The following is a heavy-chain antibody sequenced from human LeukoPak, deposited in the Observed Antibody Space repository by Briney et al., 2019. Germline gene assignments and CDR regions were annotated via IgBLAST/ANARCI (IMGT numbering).Heavy chain of an antibody. CDR1: GGSFSGYY. V-gene: IGHV4-34*01. CDR2: INHSGST. D-gene: IGHD1-20*01. Sequence: PSETLSLTCAVYGGSFSGYYWSWIRQPPGKGLEWIGEINHSGSTNYNPSLKSRVTISVDTSKNQFSLKLSSVTAADTAVYYCARITRRSTRAFDIWGQGTMVTVSS. CDR3: ARITRRSTRAFDI. J-gene: IGHJ3*02.